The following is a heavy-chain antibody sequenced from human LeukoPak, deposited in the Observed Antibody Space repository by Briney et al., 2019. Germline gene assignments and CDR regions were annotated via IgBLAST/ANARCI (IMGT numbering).Heavy chain of an antibody. CDR1: GYTFTGYY. J-gene: IGHJ4*02. CDR3: ARDPLEYSGYDLEVY. CDR2: INPNSGGT. Sequence: GASVKVSCKASGYTFTGYYMHWVRQAPGQGLEWMGWINPNSGGTSYAQKFQGRVTMTRDTSISTAYMELSRLRSDDTAVYYCARDPLEYSGYDLEVYWGQGTLVTVSS. D-gene: IGHD5-12*01. V-gene: IGHV1-2*02.